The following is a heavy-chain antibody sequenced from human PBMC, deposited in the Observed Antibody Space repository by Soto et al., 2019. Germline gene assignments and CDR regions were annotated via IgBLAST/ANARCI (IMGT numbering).Heavy chain of an antibody. CDR2: IFPAGGT. Sequence: EVQVEESGGGLVQPGGSLRLSCAVSGFTFNSRYMRWVRQAPGKGLEWVSVIFPAGGTAYADSVRGRFTISRDSSKNTVNIQMNSLRAEDTAVYYFVSDDGASPYDYWGQGTLVTVSS. J-gene: IGHJ4*02. CDR3: VSDDGASPYDY. V-gene: IGHV3-66*01. D-gene: IGHD3-16*01. CDR1: GFTFNSRY.